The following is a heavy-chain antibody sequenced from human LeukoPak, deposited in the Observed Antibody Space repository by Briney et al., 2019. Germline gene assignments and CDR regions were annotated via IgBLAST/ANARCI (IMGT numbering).Heavy chain of an antibody. CDR2: INPNSGDT. CDR3: ARDHRGYYDSSGYYDY. CDR1: GYTFSDYY. D-gene: IGHD3-22*01. J-gene: IGHJ4*02. Sequence: ASVKVSCKTSGYTFSDYYIHWIRQAPGQGLEWVGWINPNSGDTDYAQKFQGRVTVTRDTSISTAYMELSRLRSDDTAVYYCARDHRGYYDSSGYYDYWGQGTLVTVSS. V-gene: IGHV1-2*02.